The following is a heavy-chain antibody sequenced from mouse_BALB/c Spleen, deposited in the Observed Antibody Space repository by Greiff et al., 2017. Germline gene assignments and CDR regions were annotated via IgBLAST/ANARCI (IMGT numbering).Heavy chain of an antibody. CDR3: ARKGYDCDCDY. D-gene: IGHD2-4*01. J-gene: IGHJ2*01. Sequence: QVQLQQPGAELVMPGASVKMSCKASGYTFTDYWMHWVKQRPGQGLEWIGAIDTSDSYTSYNQKFKGKATLTVDESSSTAYMQLSSLTSEDSAVYYCARKGYDCDCDYWGQGTTLTVSS. CDR2: IDTSDSYT. CDR1: GYTFTDYW. V-gene: IGHV1-69*01.